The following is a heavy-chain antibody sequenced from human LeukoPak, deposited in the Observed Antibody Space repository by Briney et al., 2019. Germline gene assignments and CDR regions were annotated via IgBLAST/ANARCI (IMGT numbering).Heavy chain of an antibody. CDR1: GFTFSSYG. Sequence: PGGSLRLSCAAPGFTFSSYGMHWVRQAPGKGLEWVAVISYDGSNKYYADSVKGRFTISRDNSKNTLYLQMNSLRAEDTAVYYCAKGPIQLWEPYDAFDIWGQGTMVTVSS. V-gene: IGHV3-30*18. J-gene: IGHJ3*02. CDR3: AKGPIQLWEPYDAFDI. D-gene: IGHD1-26*01. CDR2: ISYDGSNK.